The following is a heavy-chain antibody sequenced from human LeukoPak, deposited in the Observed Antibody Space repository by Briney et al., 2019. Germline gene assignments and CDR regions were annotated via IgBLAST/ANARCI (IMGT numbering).Heavy chain of an antibody. CDR1: GGSISSSSYY. V-gene: IGHV4-39*01. D-gene: IGHD3-22*01. Sequence: SETLSLTCTVSGGSISSSSYYWGWIRQPPGKGLEWIGSIYYSGSTYYNPSLKSRVTISVDTSKNQFSLKLSSVTAADTAVYYCARGGTYYYDSSGYYYYYYYMDVWGKGTTVTISS. CDR3: ARGGTYYYDSSGYYYYYYYMDV. CDR2: IYYSGST. J-gene: IGHJ6*03.